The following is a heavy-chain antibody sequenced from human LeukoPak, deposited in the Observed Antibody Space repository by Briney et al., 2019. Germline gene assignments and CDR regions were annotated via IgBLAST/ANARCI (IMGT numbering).Heavy chain of an antibody. CDR3: ARSKVGATIDY. CDR1: GYTFTSYG. D-gene: IGHD1-26*01. J-gene: IGHJ4*02. Sequence: GASVKVSCKASGYTFTSYGITWVRQAPGQGLEWMGWISAYNGNTNYAQNLQGRVSMTTDTSTSTAYMEVRSLRSDDTAVYYCARSKVGATIDYWGQGTLVTVSS. V-gene: IGHV1-18*01. CDR2: ISAYNGNT.